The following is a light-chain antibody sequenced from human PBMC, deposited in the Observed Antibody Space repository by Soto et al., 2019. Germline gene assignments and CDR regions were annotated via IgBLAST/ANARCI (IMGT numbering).Light chain of an antibody. CDR3: RTRDSSRIGYV. J-gene: IGLJ1*01. Sequence: QSVLTPPPSVSAAPGQRVTISCSGSNSNIGNNYVSWYQQLPGTAPKLLIYDNNKRPSGIPDRFSGSKSGTSATLDITGLQTGDEADYYCRTRDSSRIGYVFGTGTKVTVL. V-gene: IGLV1-51*01. CDR1: NSNIGNNY. CDR2: DNN.